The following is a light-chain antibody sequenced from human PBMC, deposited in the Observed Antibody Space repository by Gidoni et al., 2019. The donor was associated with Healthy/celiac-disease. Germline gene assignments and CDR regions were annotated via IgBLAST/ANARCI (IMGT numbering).Light chain of an antibody. Sequence: DIQMTQSPSSLSASVGDRVTITCPASQDISNYLNWYQQKPGKAPKLLIYDASNLETGVPSRFSGSGSGTDFTFTISSLQPEDIATYYCQQYDNLPRFTFGPGTKVDIK. CDR3: QQYDNLPRFT. J-gene: IGKJ3*01. V-gene: IGKV1-33*01. CDR2: DAS. CDR1: QDISNY.